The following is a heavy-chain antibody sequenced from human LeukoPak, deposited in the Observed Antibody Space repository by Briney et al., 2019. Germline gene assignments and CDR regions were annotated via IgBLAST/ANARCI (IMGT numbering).Heavy chain of an antibody. CDR1: GDSFSSYSAA. CDR2: THYRSKWYV. CDR3: ARGRGRVYGDLAARGYYYYYMVV. D-gene: IGHD4-17*01. V-gene: IGHV6-1*01. Sequence: SRTLSLTCAISGDSFSSYSAAWNWLRHSPARGLEWLGSTHYRSKWYVDYAVSVRGRITINPDTSKNQSSLQLNSVSPEDTAVYYCARGRGRVYGDLAARGYYYYYMVVWGKGTTVTVSS. J-gene: IGHJ6*03.